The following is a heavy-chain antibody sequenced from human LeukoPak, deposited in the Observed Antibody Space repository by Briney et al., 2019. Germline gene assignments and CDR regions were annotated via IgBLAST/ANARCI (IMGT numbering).Heavy chain of an antibody. V-gene: IGHV5-51*01. CDR3: ARRRYSGSPNWFDP. J-gene: IGHJ5*02. CDR2: INLGDSDT. D-gene: IGHD1-26*01. CDR1: GHSFTNHW. Sequence: GESLKISCEASGHSFTNHWIGRVRQMPGKGLEWMGIINLGDSDTKYSPSFQGQVTISLDKSISTAYLQWRSLKASDTAMYYCARRRYSGSPNWFDPWGQGTLVTVSS.